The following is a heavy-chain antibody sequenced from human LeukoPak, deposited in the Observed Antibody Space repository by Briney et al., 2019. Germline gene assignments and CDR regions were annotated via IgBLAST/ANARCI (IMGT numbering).Heavy chain of an antibody. CDR3: AKDQLNCFDY. D-gene: IGHD1-1*01. J-gene: IGHJ4*02. Sequence: GGSLRLSCAASGFSFSSYAMIWVRQAPGKGLEWVSVISGSGGSTYYADSVRGRFTVSRDNSKNTLYLQMNSLRAEDTAVYYCAKDQLNCFDYWGQGTLVTVSS. V-gene: IGHV3-23*01. CDR2: ISGSGGST. CDR1: GFSFSSYA.